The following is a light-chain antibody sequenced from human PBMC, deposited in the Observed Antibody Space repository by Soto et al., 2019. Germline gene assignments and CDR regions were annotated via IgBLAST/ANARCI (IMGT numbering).Light chain of an antibody. CDR1: TGAVTSGHY. CDR2: DTS. CDR3: LLSYSCAKAV. Sequence: QAVVTQEPSLTVSPGGTVTLTCGSITGAVTSGHYPYWFQQKPGQAPRTLIYDTSNKHSWTPARFSGSLLGGKAAMTLSGAQPEDEAEYYCLLSYSCAKAVFGGGTKVTVL. V-gene: IGLV7-46*01. J-gene: IGLJ2*01.